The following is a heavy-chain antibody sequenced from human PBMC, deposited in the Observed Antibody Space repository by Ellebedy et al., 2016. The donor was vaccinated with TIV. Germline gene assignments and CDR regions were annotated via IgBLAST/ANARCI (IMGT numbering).Heavy chain of an antibody. CDR1: GGSISSSSYY. D-gene: IGHD2-2*01. CDR3: ARPAYPSSTGNGWFDP. V-gene: IGHV4-39*01. J-gene: IGHJ5*02. Sequence: MPSETLSLTCTVSGGSISSSSYYWGWIRQPPGKGLAWIGSIYYSGSTYYNPSLKSRVTISVDMSKNQFSLKLSSVTAADTAVYYCARPAYPSSTGNGWFDPWGQGTLVTVSS. CDR2: IYYSGST.